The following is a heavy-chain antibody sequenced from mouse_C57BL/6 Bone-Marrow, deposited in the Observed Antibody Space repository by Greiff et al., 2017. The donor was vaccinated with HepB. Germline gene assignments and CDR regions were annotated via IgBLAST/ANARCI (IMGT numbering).Heavy chain of an antibody. J-gene: IGHJ2*01. V-gene: IGHV1-85*01. CDR3: GRWFLDY. CDR1: GYTFTSYD. Sequence: QVHVKQSGPELVKPGASVKLSCKASGYTFTSYDINWVKQRPGQGLEWIGWIYPRDGSTKYNEKFKGKATFTVDTSSSTAYMELHSLTSEDSAVYFCGRWFLDYWGQGTTLTVSS. CDR2: IYPRDGST. D-gene: IGHD1-1*02.